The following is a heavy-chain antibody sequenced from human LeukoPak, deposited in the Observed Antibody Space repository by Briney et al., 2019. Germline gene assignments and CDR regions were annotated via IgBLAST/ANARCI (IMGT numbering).Heavy chain of an antibody. J-gene: IGHJ4*02. V-gene: IGHV4-4*07. CDR3: ARESRIAARPGVFDY. Sequence: SETLSLTCTVSGGSISSYYGSWLRQPAGKGLEWIGRIYTSGSTNYNPSLKSRLTMSVDTSKNQFSLRLSSVTAADTAVYYCARESRIAARPGVFDYWGQRTLVTVSS. CDR2: IYTSGST. D-gene: IGHD6-6*01. CDR1: GGSISSYY.